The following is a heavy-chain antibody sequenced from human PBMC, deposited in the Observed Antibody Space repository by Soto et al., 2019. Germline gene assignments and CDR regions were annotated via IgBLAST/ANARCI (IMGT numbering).Heavy chain of an antibody. V-gene: IGHV1-2*04. CDR2: INPNSGGT. J-gene: IGHJ6*02. D-gene: IGHD3-10*01. CDR3: ARGGGLSSPSYGMDV. Sequence: ASVKVSCRASGSTFTGYYTPWVLQAHEQGLEWMGWINPNSGGTNYAQKFQCCVTMTRDTSISTAYMELSRLRSDDTAVYYCARGGGLSSPSYGMDVGGQGTTVTVSS. CDR1: GSTFTGYY.